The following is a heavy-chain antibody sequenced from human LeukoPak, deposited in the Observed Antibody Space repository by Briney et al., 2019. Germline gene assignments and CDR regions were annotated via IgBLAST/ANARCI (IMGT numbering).Heavy chain of an antibody. CDR3: ARLVVVIVLGFDP. D-gene: IGHD3-22*01. CDR2: IYYSGST. V-gene: IGHV4-30-4*01. CDR1: GGSISSGDYY. Sequence: PSETLSLTCTVSGGSISSGDYYWSWIRQPPGKGLEWIGYIYYSGSTYYNPSLKSRVTISVDTSKNQFSLKLSSVTAADTAVYYCARLVVVIVLGFDPWGQGTLVTVSS. J-gene: IGHJ5*02.